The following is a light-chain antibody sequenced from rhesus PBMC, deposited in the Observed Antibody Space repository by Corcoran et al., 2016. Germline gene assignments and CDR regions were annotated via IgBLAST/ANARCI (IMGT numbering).Light chain of an antibody. CDR1: ENVNNY. CDR3: QHNFGTPFT. CDR2: KAP. Sequence: DIQMTQSPSSLSASVGARVTITCRTSENVNNYLNWYQQKPGKAPQLLIYKAPTLQSGVPSRFSGNGSGTDYTFTVSILQSDDVATYCCQHNFGTPFTFGPGTKLVIQ. V-gene: IGKV1-74*01. J-gene: IGKJ3*01.